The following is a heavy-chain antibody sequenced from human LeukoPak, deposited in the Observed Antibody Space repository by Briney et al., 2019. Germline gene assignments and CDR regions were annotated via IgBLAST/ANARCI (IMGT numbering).Heavy chain of an antibody. V-gene: IGHV1-69*06. CDR3: AREAGDYDFWSGYYNPEYYFDY. CDR2: IIPIFGTA. J-gene: IGHJ4*02. D-gene: IGHD3-3*01. Sequence: SVKVSCKASGGTFSSYAISWVRQAPGQGLEWMGGIIPIFGTANYAQKFQGRVTITADKSTSTAYMELSSLRSEDTAVYYCAREAGDYDFWSGYYNPEYYFDYWGQGTLVTVSS. CDR1: GGTFSSYA.